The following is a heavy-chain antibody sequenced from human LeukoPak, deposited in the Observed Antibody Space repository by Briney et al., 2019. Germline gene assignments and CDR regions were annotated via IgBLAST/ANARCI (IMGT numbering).Heavy chain of an antibody. CDR1: KIIFSGYG. CDR3: AKVGSGWYGVDY. V-gene: IGHV3-30*02. Sequence: PGGSLRLSCVASKIIFSGYGIHWVRQAPAKGLEWVAFIRYDGTNKYYTDSVRGRFTISRENSKNTLYLQMNSLRDDDTAVYYCAKVGSGWYGVDYWGQGTLVTVSS. J-gene: IGHJ4*02. D-gene: IGHD6-19*01. CDR2: IRYDGTNK.